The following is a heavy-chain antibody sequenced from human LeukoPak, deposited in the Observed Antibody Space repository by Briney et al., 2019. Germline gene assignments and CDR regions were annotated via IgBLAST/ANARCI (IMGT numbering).Heavy chain of an antibody. CDR1: GGSISSYY. V-gene: IGHV4-59*01. J-gene: IGHJ4*02. D-gene: IGHD6-6*01. Sequence: PSETLSLTCTVSGGSISSYYWSWIRQPPGKGLEWIGYIYYSGSTNYNPSLKSRVTISVDTSKNQFSLKLSSVTAVDTAVYYCARGPRALYSSSSGDYFDYWGQGTLVTVSS. CDR2: IYYSGST. CDR3: ARGPRALYSSSSGDYFDY.